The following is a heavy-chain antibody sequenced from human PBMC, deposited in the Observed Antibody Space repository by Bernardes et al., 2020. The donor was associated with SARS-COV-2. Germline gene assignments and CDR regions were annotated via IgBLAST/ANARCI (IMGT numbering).Heavy chain of an antibody. J-gene: IGHJ4*02. CDR2: IYYSGST. CDR1: GGSISSGGYY. D-gene: IGHD3-3*01. V-gene: IGHV4-31*03. CDR3: ARAGASTIFGVVAHFDY. Sequence: SETLSLTCTVSGGSISSGGYYWSWIRQHPGKGLEWNGYIYYSGSTYYNPSLKSRVTISVDTSKNQFSLKLSSVTAADTAVYYCARAGASTIFGVVAHFDYWGQGTLVTVSS.